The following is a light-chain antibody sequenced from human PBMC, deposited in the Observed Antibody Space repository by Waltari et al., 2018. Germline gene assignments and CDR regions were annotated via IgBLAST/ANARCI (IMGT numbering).Light chain of an antibody. CDR1: SRAVGGYNY. CDR3: SSYTSSSTPV. Sequence: QSALTQPASVSGSPGQSLTISSTGTSRAVGGYNYLYWYQQPPGKAPKRMIYDVSKRPSGVSNRFSGSKSGNTASLTISGLQAEDEADYYCSSYTSSSTPVFGGGTKLTVL. V-gene: IGLV2-14*01. CDR2: DVS. J-gene: IGLJ2*01.